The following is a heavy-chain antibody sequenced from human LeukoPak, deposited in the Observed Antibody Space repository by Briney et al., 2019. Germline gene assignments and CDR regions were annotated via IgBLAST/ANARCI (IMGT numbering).Heavy chain of an antibody. V-gene: IGHV4-34*01. D-gene: IGHD5-24*01. CDR2: ISHSGRT. CDR1: GGSFSGYY. J-gene: IGHJ4*02. CDR3: ARVWGWLQFYLFDY. Sequence: SETLSLTCAVYGGSFSGYYWSWIRQPPGKGLEWIGEISHSGRTNYNPSLKSRVTISVDTSKNQFSLKLSSVTAADTAVYYCARVWGWLQFYLFDYWGQGTLVTVSS.